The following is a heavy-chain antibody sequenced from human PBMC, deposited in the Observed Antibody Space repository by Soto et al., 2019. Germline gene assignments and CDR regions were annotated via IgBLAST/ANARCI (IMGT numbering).Heavy chain of an antibody. V-gene: IGHV1-24*01. J-gene: IGHJ6*02. Sequence: ASVKVSCKVSGYTLTELSMHWVRQAPGKGLEWMGSFDPEDGETIYAQKFQGRVTMTEDTSTDTAYMELSSLRSEDTAVYYCATWSMLGDYYYGMDVWGQGTTVTVSS. CDR2: FDPEDGET. D-gene: IGHD2-8*01. CDR3: ATWSMLGDYYYGMDV. CDR1: GYTLTELS.